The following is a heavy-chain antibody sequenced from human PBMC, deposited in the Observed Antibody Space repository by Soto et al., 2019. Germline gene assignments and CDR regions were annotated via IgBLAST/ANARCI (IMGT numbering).Heavy chain of an antibody. D-gene: IGHD4-17*01. V-gene: IGHV4-30-4*01. CDR1: GDSISTVDYF. J-gene: IGHJ4*02. CDR3: ARGNTVTTDLYYFDL. Sequence: SETLSFTCSVSGDSISTVDYFWTWIRQPPGKALEWIGYIYHSGTTYFNPSLESRVTLSVDTSTNQFSLKLSSVTAADTAVYYCARGNTVTTDLYYFDLWGQGTLVTAPQ. CDR2: IYHSGTT.